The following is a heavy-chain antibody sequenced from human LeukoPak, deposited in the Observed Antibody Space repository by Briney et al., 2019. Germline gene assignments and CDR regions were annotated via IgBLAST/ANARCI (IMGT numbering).Heavy chain of an antibody. J-gene: IGHJ6*02. CDR3: ARGTEPREGSSWYTYYYYGMDV. D-gene: IGHD6-13*01. CDR2: INAGNGNT. CDR1: GYTFTSYA. V-gene: IGHV1-3*01. Sequence: ASVKVSCKASGYTFTSYAMRWVRQAPGQRLEWMGWINAGNGNTKYSQKFQGRVTITRDTSASTAYMELSSLRSEDTAVYYCARGTEPREGSSWYTYYYYGMDVWGQGTTVTVSS.